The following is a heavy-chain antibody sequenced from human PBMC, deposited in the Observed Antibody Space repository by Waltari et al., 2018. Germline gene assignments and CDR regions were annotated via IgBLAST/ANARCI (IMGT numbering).Heavy chain of an antibody. CDR2: IIPIFGTA. CDR3: ASTIFGVVIIRPYYYYMDV. J-gene: IGHJ6*03. V-gene: IGHV1-69*05. Sequence: QVQLVQSGAEVKKPGSSVKVSCKASGGTFSSYAISWVRQAPGQGLEWMGGIIPIFGTANYAQKFQGRVTITTDESTSTAYMELSSLRSEDTAVYYCASTIFGVVIIRPYYYYMDVWGKGTTVTVSS. CDR1: GGTFSSYA. D-gene: IGHD3-3*01.